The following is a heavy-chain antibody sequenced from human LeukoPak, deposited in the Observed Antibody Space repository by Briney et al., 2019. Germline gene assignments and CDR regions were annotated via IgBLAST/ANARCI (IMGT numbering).Heavy chain of an antibody. V-gene: IGHV3-64D*09. D-gene: IGHD2-2*01. Sequence: GGSLRLSCSASGFTFSSYAMHWVRQAPGKGLEYVSAISSNGGSTYYADSVKGRFTISRDNSKNTLYLQMSSLRADDTAVYYCVKVRVVVPAAKGSYYYYYGMDVWGQGTTVTVSS. J-gene: IGHJ6*02. CDR2: ISSNGGST. CDR1: GFTFSSYA. CDR3: VKVRVVVPAAKGSYYYYYGMDV.